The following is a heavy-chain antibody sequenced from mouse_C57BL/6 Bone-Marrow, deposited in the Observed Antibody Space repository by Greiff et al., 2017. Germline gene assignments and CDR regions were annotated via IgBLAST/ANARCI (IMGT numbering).Heavy chain of an antibody. CDR3: ARDYYGSSFFAY. CDR1: GYTFTDYY. V-gene: IGHV1-76*01. D-gene: IGHD1-1*01. J-gene: IGHJ3*01. CDR2: IYPGSGNT. Sequence: VMLVESGAELVRPGASVKLSCKASGYTFTDYYINWVKQSPGQGLEWIARIYPGSGNTYYNEKFKGKATLTAEKSSSTAYMQLSSLTSEDSAVYFCARDYYGSSFFAYWGQGTLVTVSA.